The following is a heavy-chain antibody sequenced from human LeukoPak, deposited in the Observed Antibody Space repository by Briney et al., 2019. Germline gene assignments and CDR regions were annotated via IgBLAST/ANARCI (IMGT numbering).Heavy chain of an antibody. CDR2: IYYSGST. V-gene: IGHV4-38-2*02. D-gene: IGHD2-2*01. CDR3: ARTAAPLQNYYMDV. J-gene: IGHJ6*03. CDR1: GYSISSGYY. Sequence: PSETLSLTCTVSGYSISSGYYWGWIRQPPGKGLEWIGSIYYSGSTYYNPSLKSRVTISVDTSKNQFSLKLSSVTAADTAVYYCARTAAPLQNYYMDVWGKGTTVTVSS.